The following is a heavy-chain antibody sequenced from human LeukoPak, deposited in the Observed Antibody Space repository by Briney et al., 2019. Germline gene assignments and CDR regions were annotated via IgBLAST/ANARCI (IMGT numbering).Heavy chain of an antibody. J-gene: IGHJ4*02. D-gene: IGHD4-17*01. CDR1: GFTFGSYG. CDR2: ISGSGGST. Sequence: GGSLRLSCAASGFTFGSYGMSWVRQAPGKGLEWVSAISGSGGSTYYADSVKGRFTISRDNSKNTLYLQMNSLRAEDTAVYYCARSTVTTPPRSGYWGQGTLVTVSS. V-gene: IGHV3-23*01. CDR3: ARSTVTTPPRSGY.